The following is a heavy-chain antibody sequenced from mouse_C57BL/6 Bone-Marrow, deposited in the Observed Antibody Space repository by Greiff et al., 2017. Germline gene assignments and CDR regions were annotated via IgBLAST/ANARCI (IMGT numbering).Heavy chain of an antibody. Sequence: EVQLQQSGPELVKPGASVKIPCKASGYTFTDYNMDWVKQSHGKSLEWIGDINPNNGGTIYHQKFKGKATLTVDKSSSTAYMELRSLTSEDTAVYYCARSLYYGSGYVYFDVWGTGTTVTVSS. CDR3: ARSLYYGSGYVYFDV. D-gene: IGHD1-1*01. V-gene: IGHV1-18*01. CDR2: INPNNGGT. CDR1: GYTFTDYN. J-gene: IGHJ1*03.